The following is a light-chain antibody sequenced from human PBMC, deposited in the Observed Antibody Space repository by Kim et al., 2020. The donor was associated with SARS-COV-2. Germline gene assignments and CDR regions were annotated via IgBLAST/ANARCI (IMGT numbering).Light chain of an antibody. CDR2: HDT. Sequence: GHRASRTCIVDKLDENYACWNQHKTNQSPVLIIYHDTKRPSGTPKRVSGTTSGNTDTLTISGTQAMDEADYYCQAWDNNYVVFGRGTKLTVL. CDR1: KLDENY. J-gene: IGLJ2*01. CDR3: QAWDNNYVV. V-gene: IGLV3-1*01.